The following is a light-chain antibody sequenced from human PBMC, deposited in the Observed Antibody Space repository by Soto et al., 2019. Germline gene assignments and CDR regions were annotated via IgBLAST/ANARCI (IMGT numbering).Light chain of an antibody. V-gene: IGLV2-8*01. CDR3: SSYAGNNRMV. CDR1: SRDVGAYVY. Sequence: QSVLTQPPSASGSPGESVTMSCTGTSRDVGAYVYVSWFQQHSGKAPKLIIFEVNKRPSGVPDRFSGSRSGDTASLTVSGLQIDDEADYHCSSYAGNNRMVFGGGTKLTVL. CDR2: EVN. J-gene: IGLJ2*01.